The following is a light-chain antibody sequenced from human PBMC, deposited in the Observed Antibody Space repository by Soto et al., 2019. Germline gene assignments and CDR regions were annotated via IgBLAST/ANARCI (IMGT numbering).Light chain of an antibody. CDR1: QSVSSN. J-gene: IGKJ1*01. V-gene: IGKV3-15*01. CDR3: LQYSSWPRWT. CDR2: GAS. Sequence: EIVMTQSPATLSVSLVERATLSCRASQSVSSNLAWYQQKPGQAPRLLIYGASTRATGIPARFSGSGSGTEFTLTISSLQSEDFAVHYCLQYSSWPRWTFGQGTKVEIK.